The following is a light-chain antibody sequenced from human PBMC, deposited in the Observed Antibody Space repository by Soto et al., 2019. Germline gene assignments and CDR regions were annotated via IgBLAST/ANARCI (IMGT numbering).Light chain of an antibody. CDR3: QQRSNWWT. V-gene: IGKV3D-20*02. Sequence: EIGLTQSPGTLSLSTGERATLSCRASQSVSSSYLAWYQQKPGQAPRLRIYGASSRATGIPARFSGSGSGTDFTLTISSLEPEDFAVYYCQQRSNWWTFGQGTKVDIK. CDR2: GAS. J-gene: IGKJ1*01. CDR1: QSVSSSY.